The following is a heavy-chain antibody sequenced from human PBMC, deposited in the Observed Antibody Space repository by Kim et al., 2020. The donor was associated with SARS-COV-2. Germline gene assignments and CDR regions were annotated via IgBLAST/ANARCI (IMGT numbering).Heavy chain of an antibody. CDR1: GGSISSYY. D-gene: IGHD3-10*01. V-gene: IGHV4-59*08. J-gene: IGHJ4*02. CDR2: IYYSGST. Sequence: SETLSLTCTVSGGSISSYYWSWIQQPPGKGLEWIGYIYYSGSTNYNPSLKSRVTISVDTSKNQFSLKLSSVTAADTAVYYCASSTMVRGVIDLTYWGQGTLVTVSS. CDR3: ASSTMVRGVIDLTY.